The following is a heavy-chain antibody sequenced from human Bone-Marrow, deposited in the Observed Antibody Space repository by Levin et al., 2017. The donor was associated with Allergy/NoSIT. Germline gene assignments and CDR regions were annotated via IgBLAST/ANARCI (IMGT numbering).Heavy chain of an antibody. J-gene: IGHJ6*02. V-gene: IGHV3-43D*04. CDR3: AKGLTSPHPPNGDFWSGYPYGMDV. Sequence: GESLKISCAASGFTFDDYAMHWVRQAPGKGLEWVSLISWDGGSTYYADSVKGRFTISRDNSKNSLYLQMNSLRAEDTALYYCAKGLTSPHPPNGDFWSGYPYGMDVWGQGTTVTVSS. D-gene: IGHD3-3*01. CDR2: ISWDGGST. CDR1: GFTFDDYA.